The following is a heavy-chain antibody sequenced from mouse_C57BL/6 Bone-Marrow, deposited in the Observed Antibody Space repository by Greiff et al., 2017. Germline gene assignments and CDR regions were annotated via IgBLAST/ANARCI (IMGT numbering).Heavy chain of an antibody. Sequence: EVQVVESGPGLVKPSQSLSLTCSVTGYSITSGYYWNWIRQFPGNKLEWMGYISYDGSNNYNPSLKNRISITRDTSKNQFFLKLNSVTTEDTATYYCARDDYDETFAYWGQGTLVTVSA. CDR1: GYSITSGYY. J-gene: IGHJ3*01. D-gene: IGHD2-4*01. CDR2: ISYDGSN. CDR3: ARDDYDETFAY. V-gene: IGHV3-6*01.